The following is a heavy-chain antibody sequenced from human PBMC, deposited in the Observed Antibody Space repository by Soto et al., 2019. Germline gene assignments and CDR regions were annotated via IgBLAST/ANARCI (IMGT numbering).Heavy chain of an antibody. J-gene: IGHJ1*01. CDR2: ISSSGSTI. Sequence: GGSLRLSCAASGFTFSDYYMSWIRQAPGKGLEWVSYISSSGSTIYYADSVKGRFTISRDNAKNSLYLQMNSLRAEDTAVYYCARDRRSLRFGPGYFQHWGQGTLVTVSS. CDR1: GFTFSDYY. D-gene: IGHD3-10*01. CDR3: ARDRRSLRFGPGYFQH. V-gene: IGHV3-11*01.